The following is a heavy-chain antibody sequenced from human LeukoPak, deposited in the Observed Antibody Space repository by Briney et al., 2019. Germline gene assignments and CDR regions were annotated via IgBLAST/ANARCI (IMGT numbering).Heavy chain of an antibody. CDR2: ISYDGSNK. Sequence: GGSLRLSCAASGFTFSSYAMSWVRQAPGKGLEWVAVISYDGSNKYYADSVKGRFTISRDNSKNTLYLQMNSLRAEDTAVYYCAKEGRWLQFVLDYWGQGTLVTVSS. CDR1: GFTFSSYA. J-gene: IGHJ4*02. CDR3: AKEGRWLQFVLDY. V-gene: IGHV3-30*18. D-gene: IGHD5-24*01.